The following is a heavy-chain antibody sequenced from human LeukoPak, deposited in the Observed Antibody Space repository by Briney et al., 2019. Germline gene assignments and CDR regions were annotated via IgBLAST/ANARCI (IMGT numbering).Heavy chain of an antibody. CDR3: ARDLGQYYDTSDNWFDP. CDR1: GFTFGDYG. J-gene: IGHJ5*02. CDR2: INSDGINT. Sequence: GGSLRLSCAGSGFTFGDYGMSWVRQAPGKGLVWVSRINSDGINTSYADSVKGRFTISRDNAKNTLNLQMNSLRAEDTAVYYCARDLGQYYDTSDNWFDPWGQGTLVTVSS. V-gene: IGHV3-74*01. D-gene: IGHD3-22*01.